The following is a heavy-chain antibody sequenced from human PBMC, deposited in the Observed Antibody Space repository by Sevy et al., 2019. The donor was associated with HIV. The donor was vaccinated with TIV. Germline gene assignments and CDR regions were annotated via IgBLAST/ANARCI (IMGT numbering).Heavy chain of an antibody. V-gene: IGHV6-1*01. CDR2: TYYRSKWYN. CDR3: ARDSGYSNTGFDY. CDR1: GDSVSSNSAA. Sequence: KQPQTISLTCDISGDSVSSNSAAWNWIRQSPSRGLEWLGRTYYRSKWYNDYAVSVKSRITINPDTSKNQFSLQLNSVTLEDTAVYYCARDSGYSNTGFDYWGQGTLVTVSS. D-gene: IGHD2-15*01. J-gene: IGHJ4*02.